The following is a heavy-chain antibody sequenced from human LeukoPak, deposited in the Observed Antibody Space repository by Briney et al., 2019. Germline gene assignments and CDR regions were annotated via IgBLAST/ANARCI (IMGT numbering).Heavy chain of an antibody. D-gene: IGHD3-9*01. Sequence: GGSLRLSCAASGFTFSSYEMNWVRQAPGKGLEWVSYISSSGSTIYYADSVKGRFTISRDNAKNSLYLQMNSLRAEDTAVYYCASRLRYFDWLLTADEYFQHWGQGTLVTVSS. CDR1: GFTFSSYE. CDR3: ASRLRYFDWLLTADEYFQH. V-gene: IGHV3-48*03. CDR2: ISSSGSTI. J-gene: IGHJ1*01.